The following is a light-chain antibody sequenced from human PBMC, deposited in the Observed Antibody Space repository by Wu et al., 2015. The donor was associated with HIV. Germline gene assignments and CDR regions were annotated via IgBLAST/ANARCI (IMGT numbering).Light chain of an antibody. V-gene: IGKV3-20*01. J-gene: IGKJ2*01. CDR2: GAA. CDR3: QQYGSSPYT. Sequence: ENVLTQSPGTLSLSPGERATLSCRASQSVSRNYLAWYQQKPGQAPRLLIYGAASRATGIPDRFSGSGSGTDFTLTIGRLEPEDFAVYYCQQYGSSPYTFGQGTKLEIK. CDR1: QSVSRNY.